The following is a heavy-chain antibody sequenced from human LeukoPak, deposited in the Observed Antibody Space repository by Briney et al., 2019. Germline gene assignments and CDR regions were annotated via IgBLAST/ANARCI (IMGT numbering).Heavy chain of an antibody. D-gene: IGHD2-15*01. CDR2: ISTSSSYI. CDR3: ARDHRWELPFDY. Sequence: GGSLRLSCAASGFTFSSYSMNWVRQAPGKGLEWVSSISTSSSYIYYADSVKGRFTISRDNAKNSLYLQMNSLRAEDTAVYYCARDHRWELPFDYWGQGTLVTVSS. CDR1: GFTFSSYS. V-gene: IGHV3-21*01. J-gene: IGHJ4*02.